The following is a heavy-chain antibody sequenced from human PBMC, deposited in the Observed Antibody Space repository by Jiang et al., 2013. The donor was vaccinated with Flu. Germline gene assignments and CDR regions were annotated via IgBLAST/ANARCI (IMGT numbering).Heavy chain of an antibody. CDR1: GYTFTSYG. CDR3: ARAQRITIFGVVIGHYMDV. D-gene: IGHD3-3*01. Sequence: GAEVKKPGASVKVSCKASGYTFTSYGISWVRQAPGQGLEWMGWISAYNGNTNYAQKLQGRVTMTTDTSTSTAYMELRSLRSDDTAVYYCARAQRITIFGVVIGHYMDVWGKGTTVTVSS. V-gene: IGHV1-18*04. J-gene: IGHJ6*03. CDR2: ISAYNGNT.